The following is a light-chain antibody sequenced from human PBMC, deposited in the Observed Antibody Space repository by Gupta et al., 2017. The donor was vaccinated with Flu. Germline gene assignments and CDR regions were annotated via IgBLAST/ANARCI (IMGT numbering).Light chain of an antibody. Sequence: GDRVTITCRASQSISSYLNWYQQKPGKAPKLLIYAASSLQSGVPSRFSGSGSGTDVTLTISSLQPEDFATYYCQQSYSTSITFGQGTRLEIK. J-gene: IGKJ5*01. V-gene: IGKV1-39*01. CDR2: AAS. CDR1: QSISSY. CDR3: QQSYSTSIT.